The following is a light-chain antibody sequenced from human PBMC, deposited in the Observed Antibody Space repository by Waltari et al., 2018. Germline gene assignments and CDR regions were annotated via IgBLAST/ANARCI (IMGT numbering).Light chain of an antibody. CDR2: LGS. J-gene: IGKJ1*01. CDR3: MQALQTLWT. Sequence: DIVMTQSPLSLPVTPGEPASISCRSSQSLLHRNGYNYLDWYLQKPGQSPQLLIYLGSNRASGVPDRFSGSGSGTDCTLRISRVEAEDVGVYYCMQALQTLWTFGQGTKVEIK. CDR1: QSLLHRNGYNY. V-gene: IGKV2-28*01.